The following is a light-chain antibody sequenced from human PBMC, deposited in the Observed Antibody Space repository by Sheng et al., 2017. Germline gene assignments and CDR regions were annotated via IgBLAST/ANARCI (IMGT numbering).Light chain of an antibody. V-gene: IGLV2-14*03. Sequence: QSALTQPASVSGSPGQSITISCTGTSSDVGAYNHVSWYQQHPGKAPKLMIYDVSNRPSGVSDRFSGSKSGNTASLTISGLQAEDEADYYCSSQRRSSTYVFGTGTKVTVL. J-gene: IGLJ1*01. CDR1: SSDVGAYNH. CDR2: DVS. CDR3: SSQRRSSTYV.